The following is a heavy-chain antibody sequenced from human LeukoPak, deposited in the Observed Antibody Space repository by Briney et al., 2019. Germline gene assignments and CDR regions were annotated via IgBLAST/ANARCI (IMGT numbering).Heavy chain of an antibody. Sequence: GASVKVSCKASGYTFTSYAMNWVRQAPGQGLEWMGWINTNTGNPTYAQGFTGRFVFSLDTSVSTAYLQISSLKAEDTAVYYCARDLVVVAKLRRWALFYWGQGTLVTVSS. CDR1: GYTFTSYA. V-gene: IGHV7-4-1*02. D-gene: IGHD2-15*01. J-gene: IGHJ4*02. CDR3: ARDLVVVAKLRRWALFY. CDR2: INTNTGNP.